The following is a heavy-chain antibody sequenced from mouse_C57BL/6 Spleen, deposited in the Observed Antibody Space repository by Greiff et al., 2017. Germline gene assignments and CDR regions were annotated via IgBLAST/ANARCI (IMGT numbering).Heavy chain of an antibody. CDR2: ISSGGDYI. D-gene: IGHD1-1*01. V-gene: IGHV5-9-1*02. CDR1: GFTFSSYA. CDR3: SRVGITTVVDWYFDV. J-gene: IGHJ1*03. Sequence: DVQLVESGEGLVKPGGSLKLSCAASGFTFSSYAMSWVRQTPEKRLAWVAYISSGGDYINYADTVKGRFTISRDHARNTLYLQMSSLNSGYTAMYYCSRVGITTVVDWYFDVWGTGTTVTVFS.